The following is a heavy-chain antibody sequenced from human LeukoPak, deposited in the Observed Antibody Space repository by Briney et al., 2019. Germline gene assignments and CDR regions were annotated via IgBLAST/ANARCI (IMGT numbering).Heavy chain of an antibody. V-gene: IGHV3-21*01. CDR2: ISSSSSYI. J-gene: IGHJ4*02. CDR3: ARAFRPSSSGYLLGY. CDR1: AFTFSSYS. Sequence: GGSLRLSCAASAFTFSSYSMNWVRQAPGKGLEWVSSISSSSSYIYYADSVKGRFTISRDNAKNSLYLQMNSLRAEDTAVYYCARAFRPSSSGYLLGYWGQGNLVTVSS. D-gene: IGHD3-22*01.